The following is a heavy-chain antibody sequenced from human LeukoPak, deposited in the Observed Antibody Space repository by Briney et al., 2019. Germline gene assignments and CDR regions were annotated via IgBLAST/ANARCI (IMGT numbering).Heavy chain of an antibody. CDR1: GGSISSGGYS. CDR3: ARGADNYFDY. CDR2: IYHSGST. J-gene: IGHJ4*02. V-gene: IGHV4-30-2*01. Sequence: PSETLSLTCAVSGGSISSGGYSWGWIRQPPGKGLEWIGYIYHSGSTYYNPSLKSRVTISVDRSKNQFSLKLSSVTAADTAVYYCARGADNYFDYWGQGTLVTVSS.